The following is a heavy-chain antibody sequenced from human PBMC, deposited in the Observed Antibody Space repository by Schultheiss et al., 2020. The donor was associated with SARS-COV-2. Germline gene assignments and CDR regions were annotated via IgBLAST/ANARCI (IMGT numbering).Heavy chain of an antibody. CDR3: ARDRGAVGATFFDY. Sequence: GGSLRLSCAASGFTFSSYAMHWVRQAPGKGLEWVSVIYSGGSTYYADSVKGRFTISRDDSNNNLYLQMNSLRAEDTAVYYCARDRGAVGATFFDYWGQGTLVTVSS. CDR2: IYSGGST. V-gene: IGHV3-53*01. J-gene: IGHJ4*02. D-gene: IGHD1-26*01. CDR1: GFTFSSYA.